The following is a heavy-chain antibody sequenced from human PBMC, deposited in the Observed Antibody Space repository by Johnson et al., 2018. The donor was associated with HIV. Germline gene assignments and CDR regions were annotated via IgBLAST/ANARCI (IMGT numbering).Heavy chain of an antibody. D-gene: IGHD4-17*01. CDR1: GFTFSSYA. V-gene: IGHV3-30-3*01. CDR2: ISYDGSNK. Sequence: QVLLVESGGGVVQPGRSLRLSCAASGFTFSSYAMHWVRQAPGKGLEWVAVISYDGSNKYYADSVKGRFTISSYKSKNTLYRQMNSLRAEDTAVYYCARGMTTVTNHDAFDLWGQGTLVTVSS. J-gene: IGHJ3*01. CDR3: ARGMTTVTNHDAFDL.